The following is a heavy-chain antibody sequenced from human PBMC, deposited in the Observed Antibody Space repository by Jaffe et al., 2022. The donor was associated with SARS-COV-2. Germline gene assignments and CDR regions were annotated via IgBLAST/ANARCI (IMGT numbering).Heavy chain of an antibody. CDR1: GGTFSSYA. J-gene: IGHJ5*02. V-gene: IGHV1-69*01. D-gene: IGHD3-10*01. CDR2: IIPIFGTA. Sequence: QVQLVQSGAEVKKPGSSVKVSCKASGGTFSSYAISWVRQAPGQGLEWMGGIIPIFGTANYAQKFQGRVTITADESTSTAYMELSSLRSEDTAVYYCARDLNRLTMVRGVAFGPWGQGTLVTVSS. CDR3: ARDLNRLTMVRGVAFGP.